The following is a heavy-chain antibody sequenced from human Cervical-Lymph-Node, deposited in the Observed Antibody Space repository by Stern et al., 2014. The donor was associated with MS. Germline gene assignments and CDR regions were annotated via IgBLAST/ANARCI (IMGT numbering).Heavy chain of an antibody. D-gene: IGHD3-3*01. CDR1: GGSICSNSYY. CDR2: IYCSGKT. Sequence: VQLVESGPGLVKPSETLSLTCTVSGGSICSNSYYWGWIRQPPGKGLEWIGGIYCSGKTYPNESLQSRLTMSVDTSKSPFSLKRRCVTAADTAVYYCARIFGVLTLEDYFDLWGQGTLVTVAS. CDR3: ARIFGVLTLEDYFDL. J-gene: IGHJ4*02. V-gene: IGHV4-39*01.